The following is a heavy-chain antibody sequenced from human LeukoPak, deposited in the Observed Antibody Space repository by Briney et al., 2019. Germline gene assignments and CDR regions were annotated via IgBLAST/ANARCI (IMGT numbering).Heavy chain of an antibody. CDR3: ARDSRIAVAGDFDY. V-gene: IGHV1-2*02. CDR1: GYTFTGYY. D-gene: IGHD6-19*01. Sequence: GASVKVSCKASGYTFTGYYMHWVRQAPGQGLEWMGWINPNSGGTNYAQKFQGRVTMTRDTSISTAYMELSRLRSDDTAVYYCARDSRIAVAGDFDYWGQGTLVTVSS. J-gene: IGHJ4*02. CDR2: INPNSGGT.